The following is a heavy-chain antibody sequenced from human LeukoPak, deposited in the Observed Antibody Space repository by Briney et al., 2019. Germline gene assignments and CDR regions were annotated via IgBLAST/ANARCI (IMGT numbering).Heavy chain of an antibody. J-gene: IGHJ4*02. D-gene: IGHD2-15*01. CDR2: ISSSGRTT. CDR1: GFTFSTYE. V-gene: IGHV3-48*03. CDR3: AREGGSFFFEY. Sequence: GGSLRLSCAASGFTFSTYEMSWVRQTPGKGLEWVAYISSSGRTTYYADSVKGRFTISRDDAENSLYLQMSSLKVEDTAIYYCAREGGSFFFEYWGQGTLVTVSS.